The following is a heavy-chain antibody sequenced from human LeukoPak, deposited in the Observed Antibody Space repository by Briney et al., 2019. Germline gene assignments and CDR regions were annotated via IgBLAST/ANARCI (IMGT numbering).Heavy chain of an antibody. Sequence: SETLSLTCTVSGGSIGSYYWSWIRQPPGKGLEWIGYIYYSGSTNYNPPLKSRVTISVDTSKNQFSLKLSSVTAADTAVYYCARDKKVATPYYWYSMDVWGKGTTVTVSS. CDR3: ARDKKVATPYYWYSMDV. CDR1: GGSIGSYY. D-gene: IGHD5-12*01. CDR2: IYYSGST. J-gene: IGHJ6*03. V-gene: IGHV4-59*01.